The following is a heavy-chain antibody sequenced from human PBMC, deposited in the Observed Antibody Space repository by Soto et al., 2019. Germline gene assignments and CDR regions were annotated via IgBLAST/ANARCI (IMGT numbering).Heavy chain of an antibody. CDR1: GGSISSGGYY. J-gene: IGHJ5*02. V-gene: IGHV4-31*03. CDR3: ARSSDGDYARESFNWFDP. CDR2: IYYSGST. D-gene: IGHD4-17*01. Sequence: QVQLQESGPGLVKPSQTLSLTCTVSGGSISSGGYYWSWIRQHPGKGLEWIGYIYYSGSTYYNPSLKSRVTRSVDTSTNQFSLKLSSVTAADTAVYYCARSSDGDYARESFNWFDPWGQGTLVTVSS.